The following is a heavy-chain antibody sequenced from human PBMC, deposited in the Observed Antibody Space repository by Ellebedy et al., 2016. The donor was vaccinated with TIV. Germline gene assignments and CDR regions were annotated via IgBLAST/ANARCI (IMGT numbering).Heavy chain of an antibody. CDR3: ARHVEYSSGWSYYNGMDV. D-gene: IGHD6-19*01. V-gene: IGHV5-51*01. Sequence: KVSCKASGYDFTTFWIGWVRQMPGRGLEWMGIIFPDDSDTRYSQSFEGQVTITADQSTSTTYLHRRSLRAPDTAMYFCARHVEYSSGWSYYNGMDVWGQGTTVTVSS. CDR2: IFPDDSDT. J-gene: IGHJ6*02. CDR1: GYDFTTFW.